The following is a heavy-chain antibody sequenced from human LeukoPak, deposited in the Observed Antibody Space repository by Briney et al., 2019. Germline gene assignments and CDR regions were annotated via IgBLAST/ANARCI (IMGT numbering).Heavy chain of an antibody. CDR3: AREDYGSGSYIAATNWFDP. CDR1: GFTFSSYW. D-gene: IGHD3-10*01. Sequence: PGGSLRLSCAASGFTFSSYWMHWVRQAPGKGLVWVSRINSDGSSTSYADSVKGRFTISRDNAKNTLYLQMNSLRAEDTAVYYCAREDYGSGSYIAATNWFDPWGQGTLVTVSS. CDR2: INSDGSST. J-gene: IGHJ5*02. V-gene: IGHV3-74*01.